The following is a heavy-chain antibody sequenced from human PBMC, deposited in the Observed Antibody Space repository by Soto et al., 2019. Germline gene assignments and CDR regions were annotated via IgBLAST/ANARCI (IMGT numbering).Heavy chain of an antibody. V-gene: IGHV3-53*01. CDR2: IYSGGST. CDR1: GFTVSSNY. D-gene: IGHD6-19*01. Sequence: PGGSLRLSCAASGFTVSSNYMSWVRQAPGKGLEWVSVIYSGGSTYYADSVKGRFTISRDNSKNTLYLQMNSLRAEDTAVYYCARHTSGWHYYDYWGQGTPVTVSS. CDR3: ARHTSGWHYYDY. J-gene: IGHJ4*02.